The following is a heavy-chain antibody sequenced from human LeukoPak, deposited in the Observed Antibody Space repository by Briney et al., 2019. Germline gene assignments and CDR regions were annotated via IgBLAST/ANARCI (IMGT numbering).Heavy chain of an antibody. J-gene: IGHJ4*02. Sequence: GGSLRLSCVGSPVTFGTSAMSWVRQAPGKGLEWVPAVSAGGSNTYYAESVEGRFTISRDNSKDTLYLQMDSLRVEDTARYFCARINCSGGTCYDYFDDWGQGTLVTVSS. D-gene: IGHD2-15*01. V-gene: IGHV3-23*01. CDR1: PVTFGTSA. CDR2: VSAGGSNT. CDR3: ARINCSGGTCYDYFDD.